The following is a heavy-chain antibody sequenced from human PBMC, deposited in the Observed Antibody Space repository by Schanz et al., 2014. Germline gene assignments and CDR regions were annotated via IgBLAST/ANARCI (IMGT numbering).Heavy chain of an antibody. D-gene: IGHD2-15*01. CDR1: GGTISTYP. J-gene: IGHJ3*02. Sequence: QVQLVQSGAEVKKPGSSMKVSCKASGGTISTYPINWLRQAPGQGLEWMGRIIPIHGIVNYAQRCQDRVRITADKSTSTAYMELSSLRSDDTAVYYCARGGGPEDVFDIWGQGTILTVSS. CDR2: IIPIHGIV. V-gene: IGHV1-69*02. CDR3: ARGGGPEDVFDI.